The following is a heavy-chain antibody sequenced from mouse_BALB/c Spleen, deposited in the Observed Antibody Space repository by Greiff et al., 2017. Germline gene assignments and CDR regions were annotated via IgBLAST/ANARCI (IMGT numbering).Heavy chain of an antibody. V-gene: IGHV3-2*02. CDR1: GYSITSDYA. CDR3: ARLWFRGPYYAMDY. CDR2: ISYSGST. J-gene: IGHJ4*01. D-gene: IGHD2-2*01. Sequence: ESGPGLVKPSQSLSLTCTVTGYSITSDYAWNWIRQFPGNKLEWMGYISYSGSTSYNPSLKSRISITRDTSKNQFFLQLNSVTTEDTATYYCARLWFRGPYYAMDYWGQGTSVTVSS.